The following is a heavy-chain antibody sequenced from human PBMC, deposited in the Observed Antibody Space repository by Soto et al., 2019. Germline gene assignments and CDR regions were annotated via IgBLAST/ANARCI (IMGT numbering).Heavy chain of an antibody. CDR3: VIHDNTLSLSP. D-gene: IGHD3-22*01. V-gene: IGHV1-18*04. J-gene: IGHJ5*02. CDR1: GYIFVDYG. CDR2: IGAYHTLT. Sequence: QMVQSGAEIKEPGASVKVSCKTSGYIFVDYGIDWVRQAAGQGLQWMGWIGAYHTLTKYTQQFQVRVTITSDTSARTVYMELRSLRSDDADTYNCVIHDNTLSLSPWGPGSRITVSA.